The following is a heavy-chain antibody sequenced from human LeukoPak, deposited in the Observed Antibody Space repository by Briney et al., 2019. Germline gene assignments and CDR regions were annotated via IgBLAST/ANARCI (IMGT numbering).Heavy chain of an antibody. Sequence: GGSLRLSCAASGFTFSSYGMHWVRQAPGKGLEWVAVIWYDGSNKYYADSVKGRFTISRDNSKNTLYLQMNSLRAEDTAVYYCAREYYSSSRYGEYFQHWGQGTLVTVSS. D-gene: IGHD6-13*01. V-gene: IGHV3-33*01. J-gene: IGHJ1*01. CDR3: AREYYSSSRYGEYFQH. CDR1: GFTFSSYG. CDR2: IWYDGSNK.